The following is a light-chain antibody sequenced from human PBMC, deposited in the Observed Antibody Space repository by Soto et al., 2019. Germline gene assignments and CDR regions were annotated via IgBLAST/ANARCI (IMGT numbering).Light chain of an antibody. V-gene: IGKV3-11*01. CDR1: QSVSSY. J-gene: IGKJ1*01. CDR3: QQRSNWPWT. Sequence: EIVLTQSPATLSLSPEERATLSCRASQSVSSYLAWYQQKPDQAPRLLIYDASNRATGIPARFSGSGSGTDFTLTISSLEPEDFAVYYCQQRSNWPWTFGQGTKV. CDR2: DAS.